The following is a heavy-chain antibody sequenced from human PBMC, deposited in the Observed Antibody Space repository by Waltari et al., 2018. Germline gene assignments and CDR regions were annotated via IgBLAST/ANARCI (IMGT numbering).Heavy chain of an antibody. CDR3: ASTYYDFWSGYSSFGWYFDL. J-gene: IGHJ2*01. CDR2: IYYSGST. D-gene: IGHD3-3*01. Sequence: QVQLQESGPGLVKPSETLSLTCTVSGGSISSYYWSWIRQPPGKGLEWIGYIYYSGSTNYNPSLKSRVTISVDTSKNQFSLKLSSVTAADTAVYYCASTYYDFWSGYSSFGWYFDLWGRGTLVTVSS. CDR1: GGSISSYY. V-gene: IGHV4-59*01.